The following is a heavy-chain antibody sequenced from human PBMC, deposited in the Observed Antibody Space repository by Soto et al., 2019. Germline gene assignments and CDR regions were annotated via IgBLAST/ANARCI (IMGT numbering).Heavy chain of an antibody. CDR1: GGSISSGGYY. CDR2: IFHDGNT. V-gene: IGHV4-39*07. D-gene: IGHD2-8*02. J-gene: IGHJ5*02. Sequence: SETLSLTCTVSGGSISSGGYYWSWVRQPPGKGLEWIAEIFHDGNTNYSPSLKSRVTISVDKSQNQFSLNVYSVTAADTAVYYCARHEGWTGPDQWGQGTLVTVSS. CDR3: ARHEGWTGPDQ.